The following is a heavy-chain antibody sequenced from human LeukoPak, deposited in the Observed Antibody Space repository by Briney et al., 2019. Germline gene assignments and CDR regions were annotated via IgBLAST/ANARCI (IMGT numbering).Heavy chain of an antibody. Sequence: SVKVSCKASGGTFSSYAISWVRQAPGQGLEWMGGIIPIFGTANYAQKFQGRVTITADKSTSTAYMELSSLRSEDTAVYYCARSQTLYYDILTGYLPFDYWGQGTLVTVSS. V-gene: IGHV1-69*06. CDR2: IIPIFGTA. CDR3: ARSQTLYYDILTGYLPFDY. J-gene: IGHJ4*02. D-gene: IGHD3-9*01. CDR1: GGTFSSYA.